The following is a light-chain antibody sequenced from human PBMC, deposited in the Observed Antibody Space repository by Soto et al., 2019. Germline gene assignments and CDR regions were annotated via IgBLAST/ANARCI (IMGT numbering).Light chain of an antibody. J-gene: IGLJ2*01. CDR2: EVS. CDR1: SSDVGSYNR. V-gene: IGLV2-18*02. Sequence: QSALTQPPSVSGSPGQSVTISCTGTSSDVGSYNRVSWYQQPPGTAPKLMIYEVSNRPSGVPDRFSGSKSGNTASLTISGLQAEDEADHYCSSYTSSSTLVFGGGTKLTVL. CDR3: SSYTSSSTLV.